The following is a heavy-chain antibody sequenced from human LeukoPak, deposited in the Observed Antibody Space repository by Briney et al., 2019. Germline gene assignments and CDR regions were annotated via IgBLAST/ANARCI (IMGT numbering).Heavy chain of an antibody. CDR3: ARDLLVPAAPSYY. CDR1: GFTLSSYW. V-gene: IGHV3-7*01. J-gene: IGHJ4*02. CDR2: IKQDGSEK. D-gene: IGHD2-2*01. Sequence: GGSLRLSCAASGFTLSSYWMSWVRQAPGKGLEWVANIKQDGSEKYYVDSVEGRFTISRDNAKNSLYLQMNSLRAEDTAVYYCARDLLVPAAPSYYWGQGTLVTVSS.